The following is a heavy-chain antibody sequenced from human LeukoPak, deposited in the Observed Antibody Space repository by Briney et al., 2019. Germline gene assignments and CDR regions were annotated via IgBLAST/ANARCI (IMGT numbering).Heavy chain of an antibody. D-gene: IGHD3-3*01. CDR3: ARGGGDFWSGYYPSWFDY. CDR2: IKQDGSEK. J-gene: IGHJ5*01. Sequence: GGSLRLSCAASGFTLNTYWMSWVRQAPGKGLEWVANIKQDGSEKYYVDSVKGRFTISRDNAKNSLYLQMSSLRVDDTAAYYCARGGGDFWSGYYPSWFDYWGQGTLVTVSP. V-gene: IGHV3-7*01. CDR1: GFTLNTYW.